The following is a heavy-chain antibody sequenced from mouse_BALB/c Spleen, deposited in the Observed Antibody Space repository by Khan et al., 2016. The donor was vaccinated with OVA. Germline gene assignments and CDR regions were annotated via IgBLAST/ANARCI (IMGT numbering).Heavy chain of an antibody. V-gene: IGHV1-7*01. CDR2: INPSTDYT. CDR1: GYTCTNYW. D-gene: IGHD1-3*01. Sequence: VQLQQSGAELAKPGASVKMSCKASGYTCTNYWMHWVKQRPGQGVEWIGYINPSTDYTEYNQKFKDKATLTAAKSSSTAYMQMSSLKPEDSAVYYCERSGVYCIFDYWGQGTMVTDSA. J-gene: IGHJ3*01. CDR3: ERSGVYCIFDY.